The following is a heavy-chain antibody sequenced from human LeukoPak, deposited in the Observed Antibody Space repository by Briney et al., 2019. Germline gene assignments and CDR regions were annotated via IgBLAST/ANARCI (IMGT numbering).Heavy chain of an antibody. Sequence: GGSLRLSCAASGFTFSSYAMSWVRHAPGKGLVWVSRINSDGSSTSYADSVKGRFTISRDNSKNTLYLQMNSLRAEDTAVYYCAREIVVVTGYFDYWGQGTLVTVSS. V-gene: IGHV3-74*01. CDR2: INSDGSST. CDR1: GFTFSSYA. D-gene: IGHD3-22*01. CDR3: AREIVVVTGYFDY. J-gene: IGHJ4*02.